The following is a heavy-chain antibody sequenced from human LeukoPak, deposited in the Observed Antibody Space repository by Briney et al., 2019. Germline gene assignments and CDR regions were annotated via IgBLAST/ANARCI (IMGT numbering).Heavy chain of an antibody. Sequence: PGRSLRLSCAASGFTFDDYAMHWVRQAPGKGLEWVSGISWNSGSIGYADSVKGRFTISRDNAKNSLYLQMNSLRAEDTALYYCAKDAGSGSQRNLHFDYWGQGTLVTVSS. CDR1: GFTFDDYA. CDR2: ISWNSGSI. V-gene: IGHV3-9*01. CDR3: AKDAGSGSQRNLHFDY. D-gene: IGHD3-10*01. J-gene: IGHJ4*02.